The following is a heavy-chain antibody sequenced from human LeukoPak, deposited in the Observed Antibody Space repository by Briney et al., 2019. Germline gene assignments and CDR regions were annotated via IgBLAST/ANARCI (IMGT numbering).Heavy chain of an antibody. CDR3: AKGDNGALHF. V-gene: IGHV3-7*01. D-gene: IGHD2-8*01. CDR1: GFKFNNYW. CDR2: IKQDSSEE. J-gene: IGHJ3*01. Sequence: GGSLRLSCVASGFKFNNYWMNWVRQAPGKGLEWVANIKQDSSEEHYVDSVRGRFAISRDNAKNSLYLQTNSLRVEDTAVYYCAKGDNGALHFWGRGTMVTVSS.